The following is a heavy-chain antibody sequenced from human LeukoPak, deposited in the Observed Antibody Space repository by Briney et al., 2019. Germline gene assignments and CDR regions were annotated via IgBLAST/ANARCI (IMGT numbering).Heavy chain of an antibody. Sequence: GGSLRLSCGASGFTFSSYAMSWVPQAPGRGLEWVSAISGSGGSTYYADSVKRRFTISRDNSKNTLYLQMNSLRAEEKAVYYCAKLVTGVYYFDYWGQGNLVTVSS. J-gene: IGHJ4*02. CDR3: AKLVTGVYYFDY. CDR1: GFTFSSYA. CDR2: ISGSGGST. V-gene: IGHV3-23*01. D-gene: IGHD4-23*01.